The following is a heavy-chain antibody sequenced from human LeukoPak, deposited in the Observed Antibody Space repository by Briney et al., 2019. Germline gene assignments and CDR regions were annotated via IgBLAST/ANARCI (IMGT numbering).Heavy chain of an antibody. J-gene: IGHJ5*02. Sequence: SETPSLTCAVSGYSICSGYQWAWIRQSPGKGLEWIGCIYHSGSAHYNPSLKSRVTISVETSKNQFSLKMYSVTAADTAVYYCARDPRWLTPDCTSTSCYENYFDPWDQGTLVTVSS. D-gene: IGHD2-2*01. V-gene: IGHV4-38-2*02. CDR3: ARDPRWLTPDCTSTSCYENYFDP. CDR2: IYHSGSA. CDR1: GYSICSGYQ.